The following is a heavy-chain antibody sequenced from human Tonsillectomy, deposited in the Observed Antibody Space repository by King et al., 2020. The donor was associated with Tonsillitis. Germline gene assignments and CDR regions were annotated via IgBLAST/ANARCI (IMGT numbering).Heavy chain of an antibody. Sequence: QLQESGPGLVKPSETLSLTCSVSGDSINNNNYLWGWVRQPPGQGLEWIGSIHYSGSTYYNPSLKSRVTISVDTSRNRFSLKMTFVTAAVTAVYYCARHPVWWSDRRSVWFDPWGQGTLVTVSS. CDR1: GDSINNNNYL. CDR3: ARHPVWWSDRRSVWFDP. D-gene: IGHD2-21*01. CDR2: IHYSGST. J-gene: IGHJ5*02. V-gene: IGHV4-39*07.